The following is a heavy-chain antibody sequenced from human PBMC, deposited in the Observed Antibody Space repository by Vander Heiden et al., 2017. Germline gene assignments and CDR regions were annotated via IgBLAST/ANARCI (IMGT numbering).Heavy chain of an antibody. V-gene: IGHV3-23*01. CDR2: ISGSGGST. D-gene: IGHD4-17*01. CDR1: GFTFSSYA. Sequence: EVQLLESGGGLVQPGGSLRLSCAASGFTFSSYAMGWVRQAPGKGLEWVSAISGSGGSTYYADSVKGRFTISRDNSKNTLYLQMNSLRAEDTAVYYCANNPNDYGDYGRIDYWGQGTLVTVSS. J-gene: IGHJ4*02. CDR3: ANNPNDYGDYGRIDY.